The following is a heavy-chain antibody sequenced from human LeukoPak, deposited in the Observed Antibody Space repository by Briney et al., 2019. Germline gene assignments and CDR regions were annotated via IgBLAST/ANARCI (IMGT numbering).Heavy chain of an antibody. Sequence: VSVKVSCKASGYTFTSYIISWVRQAPGQGLEWMGWINAYNGNTDYAQRVQGRVTMTTDTSTSTAYMELRSLRSDDTAVYYCARDRHIAAAVYYYYMDVWGKGTPVTVSS. V-gene: IGHV1-18*01. CDR1: GYTFTSYI. D-gene: IGHD6-13*01. CDR3: ARDRHIAAAVYYYYMDV. J-gene: IGHJ6*03. CDR2: INAYNGNT.